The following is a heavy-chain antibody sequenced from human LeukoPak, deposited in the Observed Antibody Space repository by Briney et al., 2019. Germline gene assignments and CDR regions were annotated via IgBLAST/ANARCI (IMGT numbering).Heavy chain of an antibody. V-gene: IGHV3-64D*06. CDR3: VKDPQLLWFGELDAFDI. CDR1: DITFRSYA. J-gene: IGHJ3*02. D-gene: IGHD3-10*01. CDR2: ISSNGGST. Sequence: PGGSLGLSCSASDITFRSYAMHWDRQAPGKGLEYFSAISSNGGSTYYADSVKGRFTISRDNSKNTLYLQMSSLRGEDTGVYYCVKDPQLLWFGELDAFDIWGQGTMVTVSS.